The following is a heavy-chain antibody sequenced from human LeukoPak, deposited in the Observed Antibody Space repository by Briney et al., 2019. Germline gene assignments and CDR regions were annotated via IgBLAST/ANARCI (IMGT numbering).Heavy chain of an antibody. D-gene: IGHD4-23*01. CDR3: VKPHDYGGNSYYFDY. Sequence: PGRSLRLSCSASGFTFSSYAMHWVRQAPGKGLEYVSAISSNGGSTYYADSVKGRFTISRDNSKNTLYLQMSSLRAEDTAVYYCVKPHDYGGNSYYFDYWGQGTLVTVSS. J-gene: IGHJ4*02. CDR1: GFTFSSYA. V-gene: IGHV3-64D*06. CDR2: ISSNGGST.